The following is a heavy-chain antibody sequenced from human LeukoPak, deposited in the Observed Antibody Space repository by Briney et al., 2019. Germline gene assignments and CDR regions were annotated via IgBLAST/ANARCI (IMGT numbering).Heavy chain of an antibody. J-gene: IGHJ4*02. CDR3: ARASYSYDINGWVPFDY. V-gene: IGHV4-61*02. CDR1: GNSISSGDNY. Sequence: PSETLSLTCTVSGNSISSGDNYWSWIRQPAGTGLEWIGRIYTSGSTNYNPSLKSRVTISGDTSKNQFSLRLSSVTAADTAVYYCARASYSYDINGWVPFDYWGRGTLVTVSS. CDR2: IYTSGST. D-gene: IGHD3-22*01.